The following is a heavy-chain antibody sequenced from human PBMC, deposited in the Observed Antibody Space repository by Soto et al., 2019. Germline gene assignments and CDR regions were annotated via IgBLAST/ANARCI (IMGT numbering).Heavy chain of an antibody. CDR3: ARVKTIVVPGFAY. Sequence: ASVKVSCKTSGYVFTSFAIHWMRQAPGQGPEWMGWINTGNGDSKYSEKFQGRVTITRDTSASTAYMELGSLRSEDTAVYYCARVKTIVVPGFAYWGQGTLVTVSS. CDR1: GYVFTSFA. V-gene: IGHV1-3*04. J-gene: IGHJ4*02. D-gene: IGHD1-26*01. CDR2: INTGNGDS.